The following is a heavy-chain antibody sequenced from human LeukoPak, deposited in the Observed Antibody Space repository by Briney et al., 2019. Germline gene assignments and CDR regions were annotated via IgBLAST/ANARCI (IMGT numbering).Heavy chain of an antibody. CDR1: GFTFDDYA. CDR2: ISWNSGSI. J-gene: IGHJ6*03. CDR3: AKDRNMDV. V-gene: IGHV3-9*01. Sequence: GGSLRLPCAASGFTFDDYAMHWVRQAPGKGLEWVSGISWNSGSIGYADSVKGRFTISRDNAKSSLYLQMNSLRAEDTALYYCAKDRNMDVWGKGTTVTVSS.